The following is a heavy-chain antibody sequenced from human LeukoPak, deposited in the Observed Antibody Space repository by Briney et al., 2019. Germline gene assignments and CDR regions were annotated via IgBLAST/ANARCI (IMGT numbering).Heavy chain of an antibody. Sequence: PSETLSLTCTVSGDSISSGGYFWVWIRQPPGKGLEWIGSIYYSGSTYYNSSLRSRLTISVDRSKNQFSLRLSSVTAADTAMYYCARDSTTYYYYYYMDVWGKGTTVTISS. D-gene: IGHD1-14*01. CDR2: IYYSGST. V-gene: IGHV4-39*07. CDR3: ARDSTTYYYYYYMDV. CDR1: GDSISSGGYF. J-gene: IGHJ6*03.